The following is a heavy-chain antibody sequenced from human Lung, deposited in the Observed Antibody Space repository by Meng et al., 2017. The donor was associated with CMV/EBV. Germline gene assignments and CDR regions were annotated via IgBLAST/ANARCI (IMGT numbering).Heavy chain of an antibody. CDR2: IYSVGTT. D-gene: IGHD7-27*01. V-gene: IGHV3-66*02. CDR1: GFTVSSNY. J-gene: IGHJ3*02. Sequence: CAASGFTVSSNYMSWVRQAPGKGLEWVSVIYSVGTTYYADSVKGRFTISRDNSKNTVYLQMNSLNAEDRAVYYCAGDKSLGALDIWGQGTMVTVSS. CDR3: AGDKSLGALDI.